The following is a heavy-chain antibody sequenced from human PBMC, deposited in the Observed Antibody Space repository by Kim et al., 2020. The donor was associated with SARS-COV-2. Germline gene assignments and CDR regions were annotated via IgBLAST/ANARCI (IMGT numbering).Heavy chain of an antibody. V-gene: IGHV3-7*01. CDR3: ATLGHGDSAY. D-gene: IGHD4-17*01. Sequence: YVDSVKDRFSISRANAKNSAYLQITSLRSEDTAVYSCATLGHGDSAYWGQGTLVTVSS. J-gene: IGHJ4*02.